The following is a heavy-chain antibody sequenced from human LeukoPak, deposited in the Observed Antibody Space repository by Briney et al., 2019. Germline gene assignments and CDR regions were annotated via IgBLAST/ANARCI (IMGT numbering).Heavy chain of an antibody. D-gene: IGHD4-17*01. V-gene: IGHV4-31*03. CDR3: ARGTTVTTFDY. J-gene: IGHJ4*02. Sequence: PSQTLSLTCTVSGVSISSGGYYWSWIRQRPGKGLEWIGYIYYSGSTYYNPSLKSRVTISVDTSKNQFSLKLSSVTAADTAVYYCARGTTVTTFDYWGQGTLVTVSS. CDR2: IYYSGST. CDR1: GVSISSGGYY.